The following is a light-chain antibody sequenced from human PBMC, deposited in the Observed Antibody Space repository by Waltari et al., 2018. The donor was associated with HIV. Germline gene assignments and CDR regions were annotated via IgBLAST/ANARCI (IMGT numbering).Light chain of an antibody. CDR3: QAWENSAAWV. V-gene: IGLV3-1*01. Sequence: SYGVSQPPSVSVSPGQTASITCSGDNLGDQYTSWYQPRPRQPPVLVIYQNNNRPAGIPDRVSASNSGNTATLTIRGAEAMDEADYYCQAWENSAAWVFGGGTKLTVL. CDR1: NLGDQY. J-gene: IGLJ3*02. CDR2: QNN.